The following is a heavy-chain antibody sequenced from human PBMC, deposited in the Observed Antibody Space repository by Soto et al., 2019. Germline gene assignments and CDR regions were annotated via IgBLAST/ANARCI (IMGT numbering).Heavy chain of an antibody. CDR1: GFTFSSYD. CDR3: ARGQALTYYDFWSGYSWLDP. Sequence: GGSLRLSCAASGFTFSSYDMHWVRQATGKGLEWVSAIGTAGDTYYPGSVKGRFTISRENAKNSLYLQMNSLRAEDTAVYYCARGQALTYYDFWSGYSWLDPWGQGTLVTVSS. D-gene: IGHD3-3*01. CDR2: IGTAGDT. V-gene: IGHV3-13*01. J-gene: IGHJ5*02.